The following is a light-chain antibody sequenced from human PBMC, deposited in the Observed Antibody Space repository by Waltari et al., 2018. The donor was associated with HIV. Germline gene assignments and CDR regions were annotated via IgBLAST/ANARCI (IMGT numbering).Light chain of an antibody. CDR2: GAS. CDR3: QQYNNWPPYT. Sequence: ELVMTQSPATLSVSPGERATLSCRASQSVSSNLAWYQQKPGQAPRLLIYGASTRATGIPARFSGSVSGTDFTLTISSLQSEDFAVYYCQQYNNWPPYTFGQGTKLEIK. CDR1: QSVSSN. V-gene: IGKV3-15*01. J-gene: IGKJ2*01.